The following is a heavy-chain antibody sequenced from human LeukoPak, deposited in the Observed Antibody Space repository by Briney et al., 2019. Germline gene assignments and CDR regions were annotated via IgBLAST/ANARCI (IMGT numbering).Heavy chain of an antibody. D-gene: IGHD3-10*01. V-gene: IGHV4-59*10. CDR2: IYTSGTT. CDR1: GGSFSGYY. J-gene: IGHJ6*02. CDR3: AVTMVRGVSGMDV. Sequence: SETLSLTCAVYGGSFSGYYWSWIRQPAGKGLEWTGRIYTSGTTSYNPSLRSRVTMSADTSKNQFSLKLTSVIAADTAVYYCAVTMVRGVSGMDVWGPGTTVTVSS.